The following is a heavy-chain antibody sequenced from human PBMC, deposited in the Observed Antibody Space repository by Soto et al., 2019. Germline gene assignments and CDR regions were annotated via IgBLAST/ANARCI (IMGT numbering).Heavy chain of an antibody. CDR1: GFPFRNYC. CDR2: ILYDGSKE. D-gene: IGHD6-13*01. CDR3: AKEPYNYTWYGSNGMDV. Sequence: GGAPRPSFATSGFPFRNYCMHLVRQTPGKGVEWVASILYDGSKEHYSDSAKGRFTISRDNSKNTLYLQLSRLREEDTAVYYCAKEPYNYTWYGSNGMDVWGQGTTVTVSS. J-gene: IGHJ6*02. V-gene: IGHV3-30*18.